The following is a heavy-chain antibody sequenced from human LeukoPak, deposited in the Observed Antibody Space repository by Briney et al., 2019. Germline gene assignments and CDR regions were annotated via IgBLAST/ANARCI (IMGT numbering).Heavy chain of an antibody. CDR2: ISSSSSYI. CDR3: ARVLEQLAPAFDY. Sequence: PGVSLRLSCAASGFTFSSYSMNWVRQAPGKGLEWVSSISSSSSYIYYADSVKGRFTISRDNAKNSLYLQMNSLRAEDTAVYYCARVLEQLAPAFDYWGQGTLVTVSS. J-gene: IGHJ4*02. D-gene: IGHD6-13*01. V-gene: IGHV3-21*01. CDR1: GFTFSSYS.